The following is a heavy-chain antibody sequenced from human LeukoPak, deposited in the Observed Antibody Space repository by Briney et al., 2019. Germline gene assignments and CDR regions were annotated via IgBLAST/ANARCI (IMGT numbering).Heavy chain of an antibody. CDR1: GFTFDDYA. Sequence: GRSLRLSCAASGFTFDDYAMHWVRQAPGKGLEWVAVISYDGSNEYYADSMKGRFTISRDNSKNTLYLQMNSLRAQDTAVYYCAKAPDSSGYYGWFDPWGQGTLVTVSS. CDR2: ISYDGSNE. D-gene: IGHD3-22*01. J-gene: IGHJ5*02. V-gene: IGHV3-30-3*01. CDR3: AKAPDSSGYYGWFDP.